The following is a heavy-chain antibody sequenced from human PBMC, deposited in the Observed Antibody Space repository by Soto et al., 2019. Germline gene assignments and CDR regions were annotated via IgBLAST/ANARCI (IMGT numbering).Heavy chain of an antibody. V-gene: IGHV3-23*01. Sequence: PGGSLRLSCAASGFTFSSSTMSWVRQAPGKGLDWVSAVSRTGGTTNYADSVKGRFTISRDNSKNTLYLQMNSLRAEDAAVYYCAKASGFCGSNTCPTGYFDHWGQGTLVTVSS. J-gene: IGHJ4*02. D-gene: IGHD2-2*01. CDR1: GFTFSSST. CDR3: AKASGFCGSNTCPTGYFDH. CDR2: VSRTGGTT.